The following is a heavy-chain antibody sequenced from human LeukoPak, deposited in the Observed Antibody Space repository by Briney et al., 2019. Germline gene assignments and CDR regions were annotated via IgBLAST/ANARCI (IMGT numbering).Heavy chain of an antibody. J-gene: IGHJ4*02. CDR3: ARNYYDSSGYYFPDY. CDR1: EFTFSSYA. D-gene: IGHD3-22*01. Sequence: GSLSLPCQASEFTFSSYAMGGAGQPPGRGLEGFSAISGSGGSTYYADSVKGRFTISRDNSKNTLYLQMNSLRAEDTAVYYCARNYYDSSGYYFPDYWGQGTLVTVSS. CDR2: ISGSGGST. V-gene: IGHV3-23*01.